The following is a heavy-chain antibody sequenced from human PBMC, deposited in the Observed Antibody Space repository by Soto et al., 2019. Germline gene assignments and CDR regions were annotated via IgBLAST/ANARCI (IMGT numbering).Heavy chain of an antibody. CDR3: AKDIGGSTGWYGGMDV. V-gene: IGHV3-43D*04. CDR1: GFKFGDFA. D-gene: IGHD6-19*01. Sequence: RRLSCAASGFKFGDFAMYWARQAPGKGLEWVSLNSWDGGSRYYSDAVKGRFTVSRDNSKNTLYLEMNSLRVEDTAVYFCAKDIGGSTGWYGGMDVWGRGTTVTVSS. CDR2: NSWDGGSR. J-gene: IGHJ6*02.